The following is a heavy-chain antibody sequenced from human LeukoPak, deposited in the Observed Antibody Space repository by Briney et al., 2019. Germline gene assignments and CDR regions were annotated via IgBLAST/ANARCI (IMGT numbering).Heavy chain of an antibody. CDR3: ARLLAYCGGDYYVLDY. J-gene: IGHJ4*02. CDR2: ISNTGST. V-gene: IGHV4-59*08. CDR1: GPSISSSY. D-gene: IGHD2-21*02. Sequence: SETLSLTCTVSGPSISSSYWSCIRQPPGKGLEWMGYISNTGSTKYNPSLKSRVTISVDTSKNQFSLELSSVTAADTAVYYCARLLAYCGGDYYVLDYWGQGTLVTVSS.